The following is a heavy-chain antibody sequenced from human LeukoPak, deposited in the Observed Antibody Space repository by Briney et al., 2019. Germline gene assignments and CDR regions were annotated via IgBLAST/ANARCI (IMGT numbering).Heavy chain of an antibody. V-gene: IGHV4-59*01. CDR1: GGSISSYY. CDR3: ARGDGYGFFDY. D-gene: IGHD5-24*01. Sequence: SETLSLPCSVSGGSISSYYWSWIRQPPGKGLEWIGYIYYSGSTKYSPSLKSRVTISVDTSKNQFSLKLSSVTAADTAVYYCARGDGYGFFDYWGQGTLVTVSS. J-gene: IGHJ4*02. CDR2: IYYSGST.